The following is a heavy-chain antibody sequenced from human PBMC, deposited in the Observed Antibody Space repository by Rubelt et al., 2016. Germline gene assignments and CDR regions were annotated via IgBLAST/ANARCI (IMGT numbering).Heavy chain of an antibody. CDR2: IDYSGSS. D-gene: IGHD4-17*01. V-gene: IGHV4-59*04. J-gene: IGHJ4*02. CDR3: ARPSDYGDYIGY. CDR1: GFTVSSNY. Sequence: VQLVESGGGLVQPGGSLRLSCAASGFTVSSNYMSWVRQAPGKGLEWIGSIDYSGSSYYNPSLKSRVTISVDSAQNPFSLKLSSVTAADTAVYYCARPSDYGDYIGYWGRGTPVTVSS.